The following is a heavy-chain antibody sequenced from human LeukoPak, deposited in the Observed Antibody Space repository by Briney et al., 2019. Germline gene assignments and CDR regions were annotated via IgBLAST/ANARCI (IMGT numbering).Heavy chain of an antibody. CDR2: IIPKFATG. CDR1: GDTFSDSG. D-gene: IGHD6-19*01. Sequence: ASVKVSCKASGDTFSDSGITWVRQAPGQGLEWMGTIIPKFATGKYAQKFRGRVTNTADETTSTSHMALSSLTSEDTAVYYCARTLPQGDTGWFYYMDVWGTGTTVTISS. V-gene: IGHV1-69*13. CDR3: ARTLPQGDTGWFYYMDV. J-gene: IGHJ6*03.